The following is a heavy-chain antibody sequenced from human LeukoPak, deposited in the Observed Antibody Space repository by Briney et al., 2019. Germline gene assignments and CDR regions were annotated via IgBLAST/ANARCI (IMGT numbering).Heavy chain of an antibody. CDR3: ARGNSRRVWFDP. J-gene: IGHJ5*02. V-gene: IGHV4-30-2*01. D-gene: IGHD6-13*01. Sequence: PSETLSLTCAVSGGSISSGGYSWRWIRQPPGKGLEWIGYIYHSGSTYYNPSLKGRVTISVDRSKNQFSLKLSSVTAADTAVYYCARGNSRRVWFDPWGQGTLVTVSS. CDR1: GGSISSGGYS. CDR2: IYHSGST.